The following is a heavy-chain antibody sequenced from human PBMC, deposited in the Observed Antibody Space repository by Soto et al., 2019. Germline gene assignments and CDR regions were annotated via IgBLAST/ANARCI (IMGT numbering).Heavy chain of an antibody. V-gene: IGHV1-69*12. CDR2: IIPIFGTA. Sequence: QLQLVQSGAEVKKTGSSVRVSCKASGGTFRNYAISWLRQAPGQGLEWIGGIIPIFGTANYAQKFQGRLTIIADESTSTAYMELSSLRSEDTAVYYCARSDYCGGDCYAFLDYWGQGTLVTVSS. J-gene: IGHJ4*02. CDR1: GGTFRNYA. CDR3: ARSDYCGGDCYAFLDY. D-gene: IGHD2-21*02.